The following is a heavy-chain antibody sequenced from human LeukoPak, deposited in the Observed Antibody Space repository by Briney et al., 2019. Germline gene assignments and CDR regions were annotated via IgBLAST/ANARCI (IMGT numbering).Heavy chain of an antibody. D-gene: IGHD6-13*01. CDR3: ARTALRYSSSWSHLYYYYYMDV. CDR2: IYCSGST. CDR1: GGSISSYY. V-gene: IGHV4-59*01. J-gene: IGHJ6*03. Sequence: PSETLSVTCTVSGGSISSYYWSWIRQPPGKGLEWIGYIYCSGSTNYNPSLKSRVTISVDTSKNQFSLKLSSVTAADTAVYYCARTALRYSSSWSHLYYYYYMDVWGKGTTVTISS.